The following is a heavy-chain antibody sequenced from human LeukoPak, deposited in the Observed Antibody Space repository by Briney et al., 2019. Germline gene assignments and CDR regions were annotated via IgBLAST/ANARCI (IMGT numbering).Heavy chain of an antibody. Sequence: SETLSLTCTVSGGSISSSSYYWGWIRQPPGKGLEWIGSIYYSGSTYYNPSLKSRVTISVDTSKNQFSLKLSSVTAADTAVYYCARILRQHALYYFDYWGQGTLVTVSS. D-gene: IGHD5-18*01. J-gene: IGHJ4*02. CDR2: IYYSGST. CDR1: GGSISSSSYY. CDR3: ARILRQHALYYFDY. V-gene: IGHV4-39*01.